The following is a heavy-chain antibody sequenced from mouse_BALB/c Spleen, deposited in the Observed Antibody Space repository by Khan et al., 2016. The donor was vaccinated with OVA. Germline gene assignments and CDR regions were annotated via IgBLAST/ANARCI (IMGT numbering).Heavy chain of an antibody. D-gene: IGHD2-3*01. J-gene: IGHJ2*01. Sequence: EVQLVESGPGLVKPSQSLSLTCSVTGYSITSGYYWNWIRQFPGNKLEWMGYISYDGSNNYNPSLKNRISIIRDTSKNQFFLKLNSVTTEDTATYYCAKFRWPYLDYWGQGTTLTVSS. CDR1: GYSITSGYY. CDR3: AKFRWPYLDY. CDR2: ISYDGSN. V-gene: IGHV3-6*02.